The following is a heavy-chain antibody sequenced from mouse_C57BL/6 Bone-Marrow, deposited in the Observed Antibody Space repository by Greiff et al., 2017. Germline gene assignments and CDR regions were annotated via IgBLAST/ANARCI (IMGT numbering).Heavy chain of an antibody. D-gene: IGHD1-1*01. CDR1: GYTFTSYW. V-gene: IGHV1-64*01. J-gene: IGHJ3*01. CDR3: ASGIYYYGSSVFAY. CDR2: IHPNSGST. Sequence: VQLQQPGAELVKPGASVKLSCKASGYTFTSYWMHWVKQRPGQGLEWIGMIHPNSGSTNYNEKFKSKATLTVDKSSSTAYMQLSSLTSEDSAVYYCASGIYYYGSSVFAYWGQGTLVTVSA.